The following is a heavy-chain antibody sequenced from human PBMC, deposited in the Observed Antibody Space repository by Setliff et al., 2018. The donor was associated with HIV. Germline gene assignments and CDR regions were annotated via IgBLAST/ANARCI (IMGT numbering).Heavy chain of an antibody. CDR2: IKGDGSEI. Sequence: HPGGSLRLSCAASGFTFNRNCMSWVRQVPGKGLEWVATIKGDGSEIYYVGSVKGRFTISRDNAKNSLYLQMNSLRAEDTAVYYCVKGPLTTATGTLWGQGTLVTVSS. J-gene: IGHJ1*01. V-gene: IGHV3-7*03. D-gene: IGHD1-1*01. CDR1: GFTFNRNC. CDR3: VKGPLTTATGTL.